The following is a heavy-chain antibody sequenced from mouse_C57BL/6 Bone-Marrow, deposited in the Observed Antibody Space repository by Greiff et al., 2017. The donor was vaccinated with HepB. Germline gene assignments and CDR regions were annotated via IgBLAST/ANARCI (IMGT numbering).Heavy chain of an antibody. CDR3: ARSDYPLAY. D-gene: IGHD2-4*01. J-gene: IGHJ3*01. Sequence: SGPELVKPGASVKIPCKASGYTFTDYNMDWVKQSHGKSLEWIGDINPNNGGTIYNQKFKGKATLTVDKSSSTAYMELRSLTSEDTAVYYCARSDYPLAYWGQGTLVTVSA. V-gene: IGHV1-18*01. CDR2: INPNNGGT. CDR1: GYTFTDYN.